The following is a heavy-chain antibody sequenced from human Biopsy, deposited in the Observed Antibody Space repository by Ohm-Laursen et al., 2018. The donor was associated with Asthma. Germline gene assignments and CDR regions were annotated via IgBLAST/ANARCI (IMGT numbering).Heavy chain of an antibody. D-gene: IGHD6-13*01. CDR1: GFTFRAHA. Sequence: GSLRLSCAASGFTFRAHAMSWVRQAPGKGLEWVSTISGNSGITYYADSVKGRSTISRDNSQNTLYLHMDSLSAEDTAVYYCAKDRSGTWYGFDYWGQGTLVTVSS. J-gene: IGHJ4*02. V-gene: IGHV3-23*01. CDR2: ISGNSGIT. CDR3: AKDRSGTWYGFDY.